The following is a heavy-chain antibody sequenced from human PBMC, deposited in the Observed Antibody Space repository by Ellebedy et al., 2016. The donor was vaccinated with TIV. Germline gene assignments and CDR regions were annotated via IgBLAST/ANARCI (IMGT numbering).Heavy chain of an antibody. Sequence: AASVKVSCKASGYTFTTYGITWVRQAPGQGLEWMGWISAYDGDTNYAQKLRGRVTMTTDTSTSTAYMELRSLRSDDTAVYYCARGNRYYYYGMDVWGQGTTVTVSS. CDR1: GYTFTTYG. J-gene: IGHJ6*02. CDR3: ARGNRYYYYGMDV. V-gene: IGHV1-18*04. D-gene: IGHD1-14*01. CDR2: ISAYDGDT.